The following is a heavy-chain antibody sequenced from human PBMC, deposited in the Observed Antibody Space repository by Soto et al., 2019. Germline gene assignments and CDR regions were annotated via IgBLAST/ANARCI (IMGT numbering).Heavy chain of an antibody. D-gene: IGHD2-15*01. J-gene: IGHJ4*02. Sequence: ASVKVSCKASGCTFTSYAMHWVRQAPGQRLEWMGWINAGNGNTKYSQKFQGRVTITRDTSASTAYMELSSLRSEDTAVYYCARVGVGYCSGGSCFDYWGQGTLVTVSS. CDR2: INAGNGNT. CDR1: GCTFTSYA. V-gene: IGHV1-3*01. CDR3: ARVGVGYCSGGSCFDY.